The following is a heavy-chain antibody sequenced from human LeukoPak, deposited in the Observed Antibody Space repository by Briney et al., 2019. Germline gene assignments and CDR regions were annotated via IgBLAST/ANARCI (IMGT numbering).Heavy chain of an antibody. CDR1: GFTFSSYW. J-gene: IGHJ6*03. D-gene: IGHD6-19*01. CDR3: ARGWGSGWFYYYYYHYMDV. V-gene: IGHV3-7*01. Sequence: GGSLRLSCAAPGFTFSSYWMSWVRQAPGKGLEWVANIKQDGSEKYYVDSAKGRFTISRDNAKNSLYLQMNSLRAEDTAVYYCARGWGSGWFYYYYYHYMDVWGKGTTVTISS. CDR2: IKQDGSEK.